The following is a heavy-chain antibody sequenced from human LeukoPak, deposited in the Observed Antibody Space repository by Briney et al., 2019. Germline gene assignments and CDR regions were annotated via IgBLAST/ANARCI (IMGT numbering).Heavy chain of an antibody. CDR1: GYTFTGYC. D-gene: IGHD2-2*01. CDR2: INPNSGGT. Sequence: GASVKVSCKASGYTFTGYCMHWVRQAPGQGLEWMGWINPNSGGTNYAQKFQGRVTMTRDTSVSTAYMELSRLRSDDTAVYYCAREGYCSSTSCYYFDYWGQRTLVTVSS. CDR3: AREGYCSSTSCYYFDY. J-gene: IGHJ4*02. V-gene: IGHV1-2*02.